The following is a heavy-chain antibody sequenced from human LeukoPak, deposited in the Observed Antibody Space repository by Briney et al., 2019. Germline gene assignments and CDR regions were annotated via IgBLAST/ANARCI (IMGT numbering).Heavy chain of an antibody. CDR3: AREAEGVVPAAIGDWFDP. Sequence: GGSLRLSCAASGFTFSSYSMNWVRQAPGKGVEWVSSISSSSSYIYYADSVKGRFTISRDNAKNSLYLQMNSLRAEDTAVYYCAREAEGVVPAAIGDWFDPWGQGTLVTVSS. D-gene: IGHD2-2*02. V-gene: IGHV3-21*01. CDR2: ISSSSSYI. CDR1: GFTFSSYS. J-gene: IGHJ5*02.